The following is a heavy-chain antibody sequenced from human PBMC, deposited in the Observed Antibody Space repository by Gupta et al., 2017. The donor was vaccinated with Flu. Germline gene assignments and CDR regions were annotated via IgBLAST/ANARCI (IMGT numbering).Heavy chain of an antibody. J-gene: IGHJ4*01. CDR2: LAYDGTRQ. D-gene: IGHD6-19*01. CDR3: VKTPGGVPVAGAFDY. V-gene: IGHV3-30*18. Sequence: QVQLLESGGGVVQPGTSLRLSCVASGFTFSDYAMHCVRQAPGKGLEWVAVLAYDGTRQFYADSVKGRFTISRDNFNNMVYLQLNSLRHEDTAVYYCVKTPGGVPVAGAFDYWGQGTLVIVSS. CDR1: GFTFSDYA.